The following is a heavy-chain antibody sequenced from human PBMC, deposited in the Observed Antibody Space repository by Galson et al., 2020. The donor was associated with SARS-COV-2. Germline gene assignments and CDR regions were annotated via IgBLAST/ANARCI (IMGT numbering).Heavy chain of an antibody. D-gene: IGHD6-19*01. CDR3: LRYFNGWSHDLYI. V-gene: IGHV3-21*01. J-gene: IGHJ3*02. CDR2: ISSSGSYI. Sequence: GGSLRLSCEASGFTFSSYSMIWVRQAPGKGQEWVSSISSSGSYIYYADSVKGQFTVSRDNVKNSVYLQMNSLRAEDTAVYYCLRYFNGWSHDLYIWGQGAVVTVSS. CDR1: GFTFSSYS.